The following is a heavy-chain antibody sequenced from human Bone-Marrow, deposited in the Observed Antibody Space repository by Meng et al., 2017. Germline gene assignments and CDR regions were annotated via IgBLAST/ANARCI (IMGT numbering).Heavy chain of an antibody. CDR2: IYSGGNT. D-gene: IGHD3-22*01. Sequence: GESLKISCAASGFSVSHNYMSWVRQAPGKGLECVSVIYSGGNTYYADSVKGRFTISRDNSKNKVFLHINSLRPEDTAVYYCARSPIDKYDLSALPLDYWDQGTLVPVSS. J-gene: IGHJ4*02. V-gene: IGHV3-66*02. CDR3: ARSPIDKYDLSALPLDY. CDR1: GFSVSHNY.